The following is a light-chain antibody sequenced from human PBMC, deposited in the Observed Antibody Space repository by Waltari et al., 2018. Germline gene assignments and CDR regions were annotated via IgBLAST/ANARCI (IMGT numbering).Light chain of an antibody. CDR3: AAWDDSLNVVV. CDR2: SNN. CDR1: RSHIGRNT. Sequence: QSVLTQPPSASGTPGQRVTISCSGCRSHIGRNTVNSYQQLPVTAPKLLIYSNNQRPSGVPDRFSGSKSGTSASLAISGLQSEDEADYYCAAWDDSLNVVVVGGGTTLTVL. V-gene: IGLV1-44*01. J-gene: IGLJ2*01.